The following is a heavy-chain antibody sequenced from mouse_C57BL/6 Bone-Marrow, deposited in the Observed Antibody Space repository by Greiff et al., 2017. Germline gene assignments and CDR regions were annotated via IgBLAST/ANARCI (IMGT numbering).Heavy chain of an antibody. CDR2: IDPSDSYT. Sequence: VQLQQPGAELVMPGASVKLSCKASGYTFTSYWMHWVKQRPGQGLEWIGEIDPSDSYTNYNQKFKGKSTLTVDKSSSTAYMQLSSLTSEDSSVYYCARFSIYDGYLWFAYWGQGTQVTVSA. CDR3: ARFSIYDGYLWFAY. D-gene: IGHD2-3*01. J-gene: IGHJ3*01. CDR1: GYTFTSYW. V-gene: IGHV1-69*01.